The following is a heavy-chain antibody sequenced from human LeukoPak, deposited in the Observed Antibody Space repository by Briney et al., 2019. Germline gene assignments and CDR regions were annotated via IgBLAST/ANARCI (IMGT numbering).Heavy chain of an antibody. V-gene: IGHV4-59*08. CDR1: GGSISSYY. D-gene: IGHD6-19*01. CDR3: ASRYSSGWSLEIWFDP. J-gene: IGHJ5*02. CDR2: IYYSGST. Sequence: SETLSLTCTVSGGSISSYYWSWIRQPPGKGLEWIGYIYYSGSTNYNPSLKSRVTISVGTSKNQFSLKLSSVTAADTAVYYCASRYSSGWSLEIWFDPWGQGTLVTVSS.